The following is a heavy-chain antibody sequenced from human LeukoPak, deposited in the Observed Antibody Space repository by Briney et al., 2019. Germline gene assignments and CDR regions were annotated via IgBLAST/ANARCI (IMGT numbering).Heavy chain of an antibody. V-gene: IGHV3-23*01. CDR3: AREGDHSWYYYYYGMDV. Sequence: GGSLRLSCAASGFTFSTYTMYWVRHPPGKRLEWVSIIGSSGGGIHYADSVKGRFTISRDNSKNTLYLQMNSLRAEDTAVYYCAREGDHSWYYYYYGMDVWGQGTTVTVSS. CDR2: IGSSGGGI. CDR1: GFTFSTYT. D-gene: IGHD6-13*01. J-gene: IGHJ6*02.